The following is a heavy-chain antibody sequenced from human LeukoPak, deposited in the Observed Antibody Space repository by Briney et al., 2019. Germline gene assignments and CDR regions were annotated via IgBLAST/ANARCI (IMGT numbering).Heavy chain of an antibody. CDR3: ARLSKAAAGPGFHDAFDI. Sequence: GESRKISCKGSGYSFTSYWIGWVRQMPGKGLEWMGIIYPGDSDTRYSPSFQGQVTISADKSISTAYLQWSSLKASDTAMYYCARLSKAAAGPGFHDAFDIWGQGTMVAVSS. CDR1: GYSFTSYW. CDR2: IYPGDSDT. D-gene: IGHD6-13*01. V-gene: IGHV5-51*01. J-gene: IGHJ3*02.